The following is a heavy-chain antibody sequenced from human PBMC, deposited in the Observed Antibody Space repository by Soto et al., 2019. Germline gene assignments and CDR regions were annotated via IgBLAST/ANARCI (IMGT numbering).Heavy chain of an antibody. Sequence: ESLKISCKGSGYSFPSYWIGWVRQRPGKGLEWMGIIYPTNSETRYSPSFQGQVTISADKSISTAYLQWSGLKTSDTAMYYCARLPYNWNYLDYYYYVMDVWGQGTSVTVSS. D-gene: IGHD1-7*01. J-gene: IGHJ6*02. CDR2: IYPTNSET. CDR3: ARLPYNWNYLDYYYYVMDV. V-gene: IGHV5-51*01. CDR1: GYSFPSYW.